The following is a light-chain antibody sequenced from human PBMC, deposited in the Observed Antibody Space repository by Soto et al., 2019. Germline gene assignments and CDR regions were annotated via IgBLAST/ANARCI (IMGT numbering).Light chain of an antibody. J-gene: IGKJ5*01. CDR3: QRLSDYPIT. CDR2: AAS. V-gene: IGKV1-9*01. Sequence: DIPLTQSPSFLSASVGDRVTITCRASQGISSYLAWYQQKPGKAPKFLIYAASPLQSGVPSRFSGSGSGTEFTLTIRSLQPEDFATYYYQRLSDYPITFGQGTRLEIK. CDR1: QGISSY.